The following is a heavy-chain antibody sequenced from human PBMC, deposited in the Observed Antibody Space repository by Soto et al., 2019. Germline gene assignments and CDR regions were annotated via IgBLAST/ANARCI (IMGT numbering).Heavy chain of an antibody. V-gene: IGHV4-31*03. D-gene: IGHD2-8*02. Sequence: SETLSLTCTVSGGYISSGGYYCSWIRQHPGKGLEWIGYIYYSGSTNYNPSLKSRVTISVDTSKNQFSLKLTSVTAADTAVYYCARDKITGLFDYWGQGTLVTVSS. J-gene: IGHJ4*02. CDR3: ARDKITGLFDY. CDR2: IYYSGST. CDR1: GGYISSGGYY.